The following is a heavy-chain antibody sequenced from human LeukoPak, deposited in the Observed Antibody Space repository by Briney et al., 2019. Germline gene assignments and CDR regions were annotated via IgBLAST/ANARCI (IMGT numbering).Heavy chain of an antibody. CDR3: ARDTAMVRDYYYMDV. CDR2: IYYSGST. Sequence: SETLSLTCTASGGSISSSGYYWGWIRQPPGKGLEWIGSIYYSGSTYYNPSLKSRVTISVDTSKNQFSLKLSSVTAADTAVYYCARDTAMVRDYYYMDVWGKGTTVTVSS. CDR1: GGSISSSGYY. V-gene: IGHV4-39*07. J-gene: IGHJ6*03. D-gene: IGHD5-18*01.